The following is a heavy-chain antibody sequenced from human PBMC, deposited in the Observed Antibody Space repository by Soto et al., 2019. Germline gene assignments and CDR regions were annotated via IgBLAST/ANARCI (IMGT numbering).Heavy chain of an antibody. D-gene: IGHD3-9*01. V-gene: IGHV3-23*01. Sequence: GGSLRLSCAASGFTFSSYAISWVLHAPGKGLEWVSAISGSGGSTYYADSVKGRFTISRDNSKNTLYLQMNSLRAEDTAVYYCAKDPTYYDILPGYFDYWGQGTLVTVS. CDR3: AKDPTYYDILPGYFDY. J-gene: IGHJ4*02. CDR2: ISGSGGST. CDR1: GFTFSSYA.